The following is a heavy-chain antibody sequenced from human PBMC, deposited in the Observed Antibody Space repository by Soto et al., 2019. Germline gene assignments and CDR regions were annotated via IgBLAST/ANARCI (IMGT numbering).Heavy chain of an antibody. CDR3: ARDGSYDSGGYPNWFDP. J-gene: IGHJ5*02. CDR1: GFTFSSYA. D-gene: IGHD3-22*01. V-gene: IGHV3-30-3*01. Sequence: GGSLRLSCAASGFTFSSYAMHWVRQAPGKGLEWVAVISYDGSNKYYADSVKGRFTISRDNSKNTLYLQMNSLRAEDTAVYYCARDGSYDSGGYPNWFDPWGQGTLVTVSS. CDR2: ISYDGSNK.